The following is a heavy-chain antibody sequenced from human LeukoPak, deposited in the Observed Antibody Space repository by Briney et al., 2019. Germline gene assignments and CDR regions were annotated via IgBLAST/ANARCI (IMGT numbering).Heavy chain of an antibody. J-gene: IGHJ3*02. CDR1: GFTFNNYG. Sequence: GGSLRLSCAASGFTFNNYGMHWVRQAPGKGLEWLAVISYDGSNKYYADSVKGRFTVSRDNSKNTLYLQMNSLRAEDTAVYYCARDQWLVLGAFDIWGQGTMVTVSS. V-gene: IGHV3-30*03. CDR2: ISYDGSNK. CDR3: ARDQWLVLGAFDI. D-gene: IGHD6-19*01.